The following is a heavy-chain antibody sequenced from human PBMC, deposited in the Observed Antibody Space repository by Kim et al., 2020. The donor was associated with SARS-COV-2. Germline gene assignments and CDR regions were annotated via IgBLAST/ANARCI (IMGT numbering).Heavy chain of an antibody. CDR3: AKDKWGAHYYYYGMDV. CDR1: GFTFDDYT. Sequence: GGSLRLSCAASGFTFDDYTMHWVRQAPGKGLEWVSLISWDGGSTYYADSVKGRFTISRDNSKNSLYLQMNSLRTEDTALYYCAKDKWGAHYYYYGMDVWGQGTTVTVSS. CDR2: ISWDGGST. D-gene: IGHD1-26*01. J-gene: IGHJ6*02. V-gene: IGHV3-43*01.